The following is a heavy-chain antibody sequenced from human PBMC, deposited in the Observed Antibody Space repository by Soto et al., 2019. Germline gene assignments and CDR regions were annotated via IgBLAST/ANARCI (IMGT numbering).Heavy chain of an antibody. V-gene: IGHV3-9*01. CDR3: AAARGVYGPGFPPDY. J-gene: IGHJ4*02. CDR1: GFTFDDYA. Sequence: EVQLVESGGGLVQPGRSLRLSCAASGFTFDDYAMHWVRQAPGKGLEWVSGISCNSGSIGYADSVKGRFTISRDNAKNSLYLQMNSLRAEDTALYYCAAARGVYGPGFPPDYWGQGTLVTVSS. D-gene: IGHD3-10*01. CDR2: ISCNSGSI.